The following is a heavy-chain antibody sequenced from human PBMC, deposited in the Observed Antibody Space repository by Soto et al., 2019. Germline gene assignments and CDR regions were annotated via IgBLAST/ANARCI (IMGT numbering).Heavy chain of an antibody. Sequence: SETLSLTCTVSGGSISSYYWSWIRQPPGKGLEWIGYIYYSGSTNYNPSLKSRVTISVDTSKNQFSLKLSSVTAADTTVYYCARVTVVQLGICYYYYMDCWGKGTTVTVSS. CDR3: ARVTVVQLGICYYYYMDC. J-gene: IGHJ6*03. V-gene: IGHV4-59*01. D-gene: IGHD5-18*01. CDR1: GGSISSYY. CDR2: IYYSGST.